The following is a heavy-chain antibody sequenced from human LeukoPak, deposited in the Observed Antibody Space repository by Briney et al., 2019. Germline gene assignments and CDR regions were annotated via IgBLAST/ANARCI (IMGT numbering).Heavy chain of an antibody. V-gene: IGHV3-66*01. CDR1: GFTVRDNY. D-gene: IGHD6-19*01. Sequence: GGSLRLSCAASGFTVRDNYMSWVRQAPGKGLEWVSTVYSGGLTYYADPVKGRFTISRDNSKNTLYLQMSSLRAEDTAVYYCVRDRWPGLGDFWGQGTTVTVSS. CDR2: VYSGGLT. J-gene: IGHJ6*02. CDR3: VRDRWPGLGDF.